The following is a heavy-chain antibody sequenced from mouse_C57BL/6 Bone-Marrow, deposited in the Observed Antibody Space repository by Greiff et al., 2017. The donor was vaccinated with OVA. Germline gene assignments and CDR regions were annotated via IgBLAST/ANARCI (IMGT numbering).Heavy chain of an antibody. V-gene: IGHV1-54*01. CDR1: GYAFTNYL. Sequence: QVQLQQSGAELVRPGTSVKVSCKASGYAFTNYLIEWVKQRPGQGLEWIGVINPGSGGTNYNEKFKGKATLTADQSSSTASMQLSSLTSEDSAVYFCSRRGLRGAMDYWGQGTSVTVSS. D-gene: IGHD2-2*01. CDR3: SRRGLRGAMDY. CDR2: INPGSGGT. J-gene: IGHJ4*01.